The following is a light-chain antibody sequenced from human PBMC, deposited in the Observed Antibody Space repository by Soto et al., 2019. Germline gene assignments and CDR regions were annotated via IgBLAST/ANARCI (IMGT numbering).Light chain of an antibody. J-gene: IGKJ1*01. CDR3: LQQHSYPWT. CDR1: QGIRND. Sequence: DIQVTQSPSSLSASVGDRVTITCRSSQGIRNDLGWFQQKPGHAPKRLIYAASTLQSGVPSRFSGSASETEFTLTISSLQPEDVATYYCLQQHSYPWTFGQGTKVEIK. CDR2: AAS. V-gene: IGKV1-17*01.